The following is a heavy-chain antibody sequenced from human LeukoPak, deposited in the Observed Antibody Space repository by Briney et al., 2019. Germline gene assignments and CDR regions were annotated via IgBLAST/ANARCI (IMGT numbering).Heavy chain of an antibody. J-gene: IGHJ4*02. CDR1: GGSFSGYY. Sequence: SETLPLTCAVSGGSFSGYYWSWIRHPPGKGLEWIGQINHSGSTNYNPSLKSRVTISVDTSKNQFSLKLSSVTAADTAVYYCARGASSSWYLRYYFDYWGQGTLVTVSS. CDR2: INHSGST. D-gene: IGHD6-13*01. V-gene: IGHV4-34*01. CDR3: ARGASSSWYLRYYFDY.